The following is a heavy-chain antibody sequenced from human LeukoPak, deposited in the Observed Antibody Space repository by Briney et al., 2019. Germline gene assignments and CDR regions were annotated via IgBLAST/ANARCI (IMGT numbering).Heavy chain of an antibody. CDR1: GDTVASISAA. D-gene: IGHD7-27*01. CDR3: ARVRGDHLYSYCYLDV. V-gene: IGHV6-1*01. Sequence: SQTLSLTCAISGDTVASISAAWNWIRQSPSSGLEWPGMTYYRPKTYNGYAVSVRCRITINPDTSRYQCSLHLNAMSPWDTVLYYCARVRGDHLYSYCYLDVWGKGTTVTVSS. CDR2: TYYRPKTYN. J-gene: IGHJ6*03.